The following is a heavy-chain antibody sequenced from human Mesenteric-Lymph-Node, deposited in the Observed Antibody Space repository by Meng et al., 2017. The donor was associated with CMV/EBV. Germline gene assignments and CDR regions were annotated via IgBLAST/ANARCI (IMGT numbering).Heavy chain of an antibody. CDR3: AKDTVGYCSSRISCYGLGLDI. V-gene: IGHV3-11*01. D-gene: IGHD2-2*01. J-gene: IGHJ3*02. CDR2: IGRSGDIT. Sequence: GGSLRLSCAASGFTFSDYYMSWIRQAPGKGLEWVSYIGRSGDITYYADSVKGRFTISRDNAKKSVYMQMNSLRVDDTALYYCAKDTVGYCSSRISCYGLGLDIWGQGTMVTVSS. CDR1: GFTFSDYY.